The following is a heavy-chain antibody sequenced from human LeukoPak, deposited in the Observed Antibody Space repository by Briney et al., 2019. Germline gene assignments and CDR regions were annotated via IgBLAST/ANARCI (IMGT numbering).Heavy chain of an antibody. CDR3: ARHRVSYGDYVSY. V-gene: IGHV4-39*01. Sequence: PSETLSLTCTVSGGSISSSSYYWGWIRQPPGKGLEWIGSIYYSGSTYYNPSLKSRVTISVDTSKNQFSLKLSSVTAADTAVYYCARHRVSYGDYVSYSGQGNLVTVSS. CDR2: IYYSGST. J-gene: IGHJ4*02. CDR1: GGSISSSSYY. D-gene: IGHD4-17*01.